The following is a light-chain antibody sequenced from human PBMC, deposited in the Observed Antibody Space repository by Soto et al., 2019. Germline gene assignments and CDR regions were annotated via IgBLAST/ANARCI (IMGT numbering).Light chain of an antibody. J-gene: IGLJ3*02. CDR2: EVS. Sequence: QSVLTQPASVSGSPGQSITISCTGTSSDVGGYNYVSWYQQHPGKAPKLMIYEVSNRPSGVSNRFSGSKSGNTASLTISGLQPEAEADYYCSSYTSSSTRVFGGGTQLTVL. CDR3: SSYTSSSTRV. V-gene: IGLV2-14*01. CDR1: SSDVGGYNY.